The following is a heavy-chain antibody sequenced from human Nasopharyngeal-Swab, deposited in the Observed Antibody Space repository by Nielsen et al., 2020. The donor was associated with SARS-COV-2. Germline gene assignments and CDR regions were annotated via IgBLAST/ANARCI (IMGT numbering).Heavy chain of an antibody. CDR3: AREDRWTLTSFYYALDV. CDR2: MYTSGST. CDR1: GVSISSGSYY. D-gene: IGHD3-9*01. J-gene: IGHJ6*02. V-gene: IGHV4-61*09. Sequence: SETLSLTCSVSGVSISSGSYYWSWIRQPAGKGLEWIGHMYTSGSTNYNPSLKSRVAISMDTSKNQFSLRLSSVTAADTAMYYCAREDRWTLTSFYYALDVWGQGSTVTVSS.